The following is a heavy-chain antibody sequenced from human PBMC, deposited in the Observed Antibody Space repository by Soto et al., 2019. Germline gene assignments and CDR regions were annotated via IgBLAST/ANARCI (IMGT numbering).Heavy chain of an antibody. D-gene: IGHD6-19*01. J-gene: IGHJ5*02. Sequence: SVKVSCKASGGTFSSSAISWVRQAPGQGLEWMGGIIPIFGTANYAQKFQRRVTITADESTSTAYMELSSLRSEDTAVYYCASRTRAVNWFAPWGQGTLVTV. CDR2: IIPIFGTA. CDR3: ASRTRAVNWFAP. CDR1: GGTFSSSA. V-gene: IGHV1-69*13.